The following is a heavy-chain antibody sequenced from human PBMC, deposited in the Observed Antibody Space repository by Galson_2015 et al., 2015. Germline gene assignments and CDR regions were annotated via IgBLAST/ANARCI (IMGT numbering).Heavy chain of an antibody. D-gene: IGHD5-24*01. J-gene: IGHJ4*02. CDR3: AREFRVKMATIGY. V-gene: IGHV3-30*03. CDR1: GFSFRNYG. CDR2: VSYDGSNV. Sequence: SLRLSCAASGFSFRNYGMHWVRQAPGKGLEWEALVSYDGSNVYYADSVKGRFTIARDNSKNTLYLQMNSLRAEDTAVYYCAREFRVKMATIGYWGPGTLVTVSS.